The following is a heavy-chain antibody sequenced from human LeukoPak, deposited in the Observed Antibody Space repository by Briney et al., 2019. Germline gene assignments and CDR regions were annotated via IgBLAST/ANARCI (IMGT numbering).Heavy chain of an antibody. D-gene: IGHD2-15*01. J-gene: IGHJ4*02. Sequence: PGGSLRLSCEASGFTFSSYAMHWVRQAPGKGLEWVAVISYDGSNKYYADSVKGRFTISRDNSKNTLYLQMNSLRAEDTAVYYCARADPYCSGGSCSSFAYWGQGTLVTVSS. V-gene: IGHV3-30-3*01. CDR3: ARADPYCSGGSCSSFAY. CDR1: GFTFSSYA. CDR2: ISYDGSNK.